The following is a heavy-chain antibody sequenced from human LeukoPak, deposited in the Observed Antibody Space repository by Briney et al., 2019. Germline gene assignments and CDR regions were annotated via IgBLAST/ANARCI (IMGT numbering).Heavy chain of an antibody. D-gene: IGHD3-22*01. CDR2: INPNSGGT. V-gene: IGHV1-2*02. CDR1: GYTFTGYY. Sequence: ASVKVSCKASGYTFTGYYMHWVRQAPGQGLEWMGWINPNSGGTNYAQKFQGRVTMTRDTSISTAYMELSRLRSDDTAVYYCARVSITEYYDSSGYYYSPDGTFEYWGQGTLVTVSS. J-gene: IGHJ4*02. CDR3: ARVSITEYYDSSGYYYSPDGTFEY.